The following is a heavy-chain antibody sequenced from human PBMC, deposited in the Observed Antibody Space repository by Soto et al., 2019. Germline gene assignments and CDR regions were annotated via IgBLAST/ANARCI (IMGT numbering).Heavy chain of an antibody. CDR3: ARSVLGLRDGMDV. V-gene: IGHV4-39*01. CDR1: GGSISSSSYY. CDR2: IYYSGST. Sequence: PSETLSLTCTVSGGSISSSSYYWGWIRQPPGKGLEWIGSIYYSGSTYYNPSLKSRVTISVDTSKNQFSLKLSSVTAADTAVNYCARSVLGLRDGMDVWGQGTTVTVSS. D-gene: IGHD4-17*01. J-gene: IGHJ6*02.